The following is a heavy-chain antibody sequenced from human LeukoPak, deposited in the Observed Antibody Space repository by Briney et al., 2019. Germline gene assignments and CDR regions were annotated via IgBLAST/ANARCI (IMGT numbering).Heavy chain of an antibody. CDR1: GFTFSSYA. D-gene: IGHD2-2*01. Sequence: GGSLRLSCAASGFTFSSYAMHWVRQAPGKGLEWVAVISYDGSNKYYADSVKGRLTISRDNSKNTLYLQMNSLRAEDTAVYYCARGPVPAAITYFDYWGQGTLVTVSS. J-gene: IGHJ4*02. V-gene: IGHV3-30*01. CDR3: ARGPVPAAITYFDY. CDR2: ISYDGSNK.